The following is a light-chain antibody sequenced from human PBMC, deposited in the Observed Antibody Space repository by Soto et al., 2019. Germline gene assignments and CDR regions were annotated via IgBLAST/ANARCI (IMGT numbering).Light chain of an antibody. J-gene: IGKJ2*01. Sequence: DIVMTQSPDSLAVSLGERATINCKSSQSVLFRSDNKNYLAWYQQRSGQPPKLLIYWASTRESGVPDRFSGSGSGTDFTLAISSLQAEAVAVYYCQQYYTSPDTFGQGTKLEIK. CDR3: QQYYTSPDT. CDR1: QSVLFRSDNKNY. V-gene: IGKV4-1*01. CDR2: WAS.